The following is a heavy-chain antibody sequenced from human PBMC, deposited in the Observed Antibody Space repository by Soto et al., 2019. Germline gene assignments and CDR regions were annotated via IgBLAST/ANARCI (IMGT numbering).Heavy chain of an antibody. CDR3: ASLAVADYYYYGMDV. J-gene: IGHJ6*02. CDR2: IWYDGSNK. CDR1: GFTFSSYG. V-gene: IGHV3-33*01. D-gene: IGHD6-19*01. Sequence: QVQLVESGGGVVQPGRSLRLSCAASGFTFSSYGMHWVRQAPGKGLEWVAVIWYDGSNKYYADSVKGRFTISRDNSKNTLCLQMNSLRAEDTAVYYCASLAVADYYYYGMDVWGQGTTVTVSS.